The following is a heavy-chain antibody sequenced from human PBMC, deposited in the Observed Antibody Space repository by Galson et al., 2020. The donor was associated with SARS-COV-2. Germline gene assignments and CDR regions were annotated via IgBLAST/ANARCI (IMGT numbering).Heavy chain of an antibody. CDR1: GGSFSGYY. CDR3: ARAPYGSGFCDI. CDR2: INHSGST. Sequence: SETLSLTCAVYGGSFSGYYWSWIRQPPGKGLEWIGEINHSGSTNYNPSLKSRVTISVDTSKNQFSLKLSSVTAADTAVYYCARAPYGSGFCDIWGQGTMVTVSS. J-gene: IGHJ3*02. V-gene: IGHV4-34*01. D-gene: IGHD3-10*01.